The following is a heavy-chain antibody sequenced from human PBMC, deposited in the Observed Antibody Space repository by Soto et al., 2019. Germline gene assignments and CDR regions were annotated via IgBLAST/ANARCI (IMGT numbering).Heavy chain of an antibody. Sequence: QVQLVESGGGVVQPGRSLRLSCAASGFTFSSYGMHWVRQAPGKGLEWVAVISYDGSNKYYADSVKGRFTISRDNSKNTLYLQMNSLRAEDTAVYYCAKGAVRFGVHSSSWYFSYIDYWGQGTLVTVSS. J-gene: IGHJ4*02. CDR2: ISYDGSNK. CDR3: AKGAVRFGVHSSSWYFSYIDY. D-gene: IGHD6-13*01. CDR1: GFTFSSYG. V-gene: IGHV3-30*18.